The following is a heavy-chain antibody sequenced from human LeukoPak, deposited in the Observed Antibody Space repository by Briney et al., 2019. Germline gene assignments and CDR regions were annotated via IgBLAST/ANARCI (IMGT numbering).Heavy chain of an antibody. D-gene: IGHD3-22*01. CDR1: GFTFDDYA. CDR2: ISGDGGST. V-gene: IGHV3-43*02. CDR3: AKDFGYYDSSGYYSS. J-gene: IGHJ5*02. Sequence: GGSLRLSCAASGFTFDDYAVHWVRQAPGKGLEWVSLISGDGGSTYYADSVKGRFTISRDNSKNSLYLQMNSLRTEDTALYYCAKDFGYYDSSGYYSSWGQGTLVTVSS.